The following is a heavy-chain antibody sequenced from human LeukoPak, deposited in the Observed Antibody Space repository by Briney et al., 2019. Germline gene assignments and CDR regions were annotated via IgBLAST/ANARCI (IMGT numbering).Heavy chain of an antibody. J-gene: IGHJ3*02. V-gene: IGHV4-4*07. CDR3: ARDDFWSGSIAFDI. Sequence: SETLSLTCTVSGGSISSYYWSWIRQPAGKELEWIGRIYTSGSTNYNPSLKSRVTMSVDTSKNQFSLKLSSVTAADTAVYYCARDDFWSGSIAFDIWGQGTMVTVSS. D-gene: IGHD3-3*01. CDR1: GGSISSYY. CDR2: IYTSGST.